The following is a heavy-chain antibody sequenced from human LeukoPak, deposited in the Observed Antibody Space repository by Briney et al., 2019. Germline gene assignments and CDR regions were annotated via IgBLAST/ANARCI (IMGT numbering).Heavy chain of an antibody. CDR3: ARFHSYTAFDI. V-gene: IGHV4-61*02. CDR2: IYTSGSS. Sequence: SQTLSLTCTVSGVSISSGNYYWSWIRQPAGKGLEWIGRIYTSGSSNHNPSLKSRVTISVDTSKNQFSLTLSSVTAADTAAYYCARFHSYTAFDIWGQGTMVSVSS. CDR1: GVSISSGNYY. J-gene: IGHJ3*02.